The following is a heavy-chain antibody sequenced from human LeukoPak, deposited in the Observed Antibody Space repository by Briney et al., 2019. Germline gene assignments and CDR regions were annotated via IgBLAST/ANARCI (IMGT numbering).Heavy chain of an antibody. J-gene: IGHJ4*02. V-gene: IGHV1-2*06. CDR1: GYTVTGYY. D-gene: IGHD5-18*01. CDR3: ARGVLIQLGSVYQDY. Sequence: GASVKVSCKASGYTVTGYYMNWVRQAPGQGLGWMGRINPNSGGTNYAQKYQGRVTMTRDTSISTAYMELRRLRSDDTAVYYCARGVLIQLGSVYQDYWGQGTLVTVSS. CDR2: INPNSGGT.